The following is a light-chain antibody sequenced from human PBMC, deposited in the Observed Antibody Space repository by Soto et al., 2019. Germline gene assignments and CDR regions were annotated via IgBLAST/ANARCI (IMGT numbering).Light chain of an antibody. J-gene: IGKJ4*01. CDR2: SAS. V-gene: IGKV1-39*01. CDR1: QSITRY. CDR3: QQSYSTPSLS. Sequence: DIQVTQSPSSLSASVGDRVTITCRTRQSITRYLNWYQQKPGKAPKLLIYSASTLQSGVPSRFSGSWSGTVFTLTLSSLRPEDLATYYFQQSYSTPSLSFGGETKVEI.